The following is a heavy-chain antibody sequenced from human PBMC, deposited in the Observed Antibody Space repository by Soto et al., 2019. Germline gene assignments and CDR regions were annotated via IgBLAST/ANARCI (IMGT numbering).Heavy chain of an antibody. V-gene: IGHV1-18*01. CDR1: GYTFNKYG. J-gene: IGHJ4*02. D-gene: IGHD3-22*01. CDR3: ARDQSNSSVSKLSLDY. Sequence: ASVKVSCKASGYTFNKYGISWVRQAPGQGLEWMGWISAYNGDTNYAQRFQGRVTMTTDTSTNTAYMDLRSLRSDDTAVYYCARDQSNSSVSKLSLDYWGKGPLVPVSS. CDR2: ISAYNGDT.